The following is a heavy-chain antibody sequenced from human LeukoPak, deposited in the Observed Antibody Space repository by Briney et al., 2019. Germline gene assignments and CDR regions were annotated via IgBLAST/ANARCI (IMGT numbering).Heavy chain of an antibody. CDR2: IYYSGRT. Sequence: PSETLSLTCTVSGASISSYYWSWVRQSPGKGLEWIGYIYYSGRTNYNPSLKSRVTISVDTSKNQFSLKLSSVTAADTAVYYCARVMRQWLRPYYFDYWGQGTLVTVSS. D-gene: IGHD5-12*01. CDR1: GASISSYY. J-gene: IGHJ4*02. CDR3: ARVMRQWLRPYYFDY. V-gene: IGHV4-59*12.